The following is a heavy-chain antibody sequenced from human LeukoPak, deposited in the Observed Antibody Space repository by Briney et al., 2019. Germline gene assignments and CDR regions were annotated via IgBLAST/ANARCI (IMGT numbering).Heavy chain of an antibody. D-gene: IGHD3-22*01. CDR1: GFTFSSYS. CDR3: ARDSPVEKYYYDSSGYYYDNAFDI. CDR2: ISSSSSYI. J-gene: IGHJ3*02. Sequence: GGSLRLSCAASGFTFSSYSMNWVRQAPGKGLEWVSSISSSSSYIYYADSVKGRFTISRDNAKNSLYLQMNSLRAEDTAVYYRARDSPVEKYYYDSSGYYYDNAFDIWGQGTMVTVSS. V-gene: IGHV3-21*01.